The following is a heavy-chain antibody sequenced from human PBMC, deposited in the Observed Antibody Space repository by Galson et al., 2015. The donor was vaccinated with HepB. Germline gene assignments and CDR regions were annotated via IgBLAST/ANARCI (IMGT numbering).Heavy chain of an antibody. V-gene: IGHV4-59*01. CDR1: GGSIRSYY. J-gene: IGHJ4*02. CDR3: ARGDTGSGSIHFDY. Sequence: SETLSLTCTVSGGSIRSYYWSWIRQPPGKGLEWIGYIYYSGDTSYNPSLKSRVTISVDTSKSQFSLNLGSVTAADTAVYYCARGDTGSGSIHFDYWGQGTLVTVSS. CDR2: IYYSGDT. D-gene: IGHD2-15*01.